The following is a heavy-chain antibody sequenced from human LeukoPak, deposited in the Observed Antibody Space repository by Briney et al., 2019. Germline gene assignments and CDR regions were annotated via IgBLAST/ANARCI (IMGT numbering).Heavy chain of an antibody. V-gene: IGHV3-66*01. Sequence: PGGSLRLSCTASGLSSRDHFIDWVRQSPGKGLEWVSVMFGGGSGDTYYADSVKGRFTISRDHSKNTLYLQMNRLRAEDTAVYYCAREAHYGSGSNYYYYGMDVWGQGTTVTVS. CDR1: GLSSRDHF. CDR2: MFGGGSGDT. CDR3: AREAHYGSGSNYYYYGMDV. J-gene: IGHJ6*02. D-gene: IGHD3-10*01.